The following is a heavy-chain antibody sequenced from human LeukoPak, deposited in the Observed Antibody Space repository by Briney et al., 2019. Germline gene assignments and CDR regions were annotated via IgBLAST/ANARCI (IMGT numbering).Heavy chain of an antibody. Sequence: GGSLRLSCAASGFTFSSYAMSWVRQAPGKGLEWVSVIYSGGSTYYADSVKGRFTISRDNSKNTLYLQMNSLRVEDTAVYYCAKPYSSSDDDWFDPWGQGTLVTVSS. CDR1: GFTFSSYA. V-gene: IGHV3-23*03. D-gene: IGHD6-13*01. CDR2: IYSGGST. CDR3: AKPYSSSDDDWFDP. J-gene: IGHJ5*02.